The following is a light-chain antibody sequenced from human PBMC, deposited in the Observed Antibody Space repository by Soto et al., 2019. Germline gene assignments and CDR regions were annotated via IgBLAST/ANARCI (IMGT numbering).Light chain of an antibody. CDR1: QSLIHSDGDTY. CDR2: QVS. V-gene: IGKV2-30*02. Sequence: DVVMTQSPLSLPVTLGQPASISCRSSQSLIHSDGDTYLNWFQQRPGQSPRRLIYQVSDRDSGVPDRFSGSGSGTDFTLKISRVEAEDVGVYYCTQGTHWPWTFGQGTEVEIK. CDR3: TQGTHWPWT. J-gene: IGKJ1*01.